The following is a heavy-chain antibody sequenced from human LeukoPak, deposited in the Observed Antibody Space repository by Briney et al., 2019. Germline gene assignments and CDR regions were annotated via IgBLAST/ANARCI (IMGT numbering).Heavy chain of an antibody. CDR1: GGSFSGYY. D-gene: IGHD2-8*01. CDR2: INHSGST. V-gene: IGHV4-34*01. Sequence: TSETLSLTCAVYGGSFSGYYWSWIRQPPGKGLEWIGEINHSGSTNYNPSLKSRVTISVDTSKNQFSLKLNSVTAADTAVYYCARGVGVYASWFDPWGQGTLVTVSS. CDR3: ARGVGVYASWFDP. J-gene: IGHJ5*02.